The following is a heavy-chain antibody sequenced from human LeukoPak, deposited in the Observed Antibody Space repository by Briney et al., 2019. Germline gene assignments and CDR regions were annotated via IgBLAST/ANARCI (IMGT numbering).Heavy chain of an antibody. V-gene: IGHV4-34*01. D-gene: IGHD3-10*01. J-gene: IGHJ4*02. CDR2: INHSGST. CDR1: GGSFSGYY. CDR3: AREKYGSGIDY. Sequence: SETLSLTCAVYGGSFSGYYWSWIRQPPGKGLGWIGEINHSGSTNYNPSLKSRVTISVDTSKNQFSLKLSSVTAADTAVYYCAREKYGSGIDYWGQGTLVTVSS.